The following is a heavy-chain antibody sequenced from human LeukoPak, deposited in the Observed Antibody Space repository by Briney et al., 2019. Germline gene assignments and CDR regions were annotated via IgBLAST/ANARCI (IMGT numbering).Heavy chain of an antibody. CDR1: GFIFSDYA. CDR3: AREESGSSGWYDY. CDR2: ISSRSTYI. J-gene: IGHJ4*02. V-gene: IGHV3-21*01. Sequence: PGGSLRLSCVASGFIFSDYAMNWVRQAPGKGLEWVSSISSRSTYIYYADSVKGRFTISRDNAKNSLYLQMNSLRAEDTAVYYCAREESGSSGWYDYWGQGTLVTVSS. D-gene: IGHD6-19*01.